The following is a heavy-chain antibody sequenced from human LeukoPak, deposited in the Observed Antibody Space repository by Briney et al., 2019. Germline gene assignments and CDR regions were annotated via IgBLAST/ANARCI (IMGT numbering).Heavy chain of an antibody. V-gene: IGHV3-30*04. CDR3: ARSIAVAGMEDY. Sequence: GGSLRLACAASGFTFSSYAMRWVRQAPGKGLEWVAVISYDGSNKYYADSVKGRFTISRDNSKNTLYLQMNSLRAEDTAVYYCARSIAVAGMEDYWGQGNRVTVSS. J-gene: IGHJ4*02. CDR1: GFTFSSYA. CDR2: ISYDGSNK. D-gene: IGHD6-19*01.